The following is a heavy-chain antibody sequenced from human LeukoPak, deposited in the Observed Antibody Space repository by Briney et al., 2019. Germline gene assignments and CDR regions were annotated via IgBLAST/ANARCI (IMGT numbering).Heavy chain of an antibody. CDR2: FDPEDGET. D-gene: IGHD3-10*01. CDR1: GYTLTELS. J-gene: IGHJ5*02. V-gene: IGHV1-24*01. CDR3: AGYGSGDNNWFDP. Sequence: ASVKVSCKVSGYTLTELSMHWVRQAPGKGGEGMGGFDPEDGETIYAQKFQGRVTMTEDTSTDTAYMELSSLRSEDTAVYYCAGYGSGDNNWFDPWGQGTLVTVSS.